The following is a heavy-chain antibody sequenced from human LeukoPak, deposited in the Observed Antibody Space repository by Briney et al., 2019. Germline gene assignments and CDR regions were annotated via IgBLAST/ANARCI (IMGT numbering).Heavy chain of an antibody. Sequence: SETLSLTCTVSGGSISSGGFFWSWVRQHPGQGLEWIGYIYYSGSTYYNPSLKSRVTISVDTPNSQFFLKLTSVIAADTAVYYCARDAGFSSGWSSFEYWGQGMLVTVSS. D-gene: IGHD6-19*01. V-gene: IGHV4-31*03. CDR1: GGSISSGGFF. CDR2: IYYSGST. CDR3: ARDAGFSSGWSSFEY. J-gene: IGHJ4*02.